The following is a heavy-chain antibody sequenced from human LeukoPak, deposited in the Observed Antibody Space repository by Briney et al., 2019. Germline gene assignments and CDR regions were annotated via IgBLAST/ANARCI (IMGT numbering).Heavy chain of an antibody. CDR1: GGSINSYY. CDR3: AGDVMSTALDAFDA. CDR2: IYNSGSP. Sequence: SETLSLTCTVSGGSINSYYWNWIRQPPGKGLELIGYIYNSGSPTYNPSLKSRVTISVDTSKNQFSLQLRSVTAADTAVYYCAGDVMSTALDAFDAWGQGTMVTVSS. D-gene: IGHD1-1*01. V-gene: IGHV4-59*01. J-gene: IGHJ3*01.